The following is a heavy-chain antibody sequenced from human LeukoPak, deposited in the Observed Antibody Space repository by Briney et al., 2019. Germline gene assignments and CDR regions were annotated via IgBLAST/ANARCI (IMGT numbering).Heavy chain of an antibody. CDR1: GGSFSGYY. V-gene: IGHV4-34*01. J-gene: IGHJ5*02. Sequence: SETLSLTCAVYGGSFSGYYWSWIRQPPGKGLEWIGEINHSGSTNYNPSLKSRVTISVDTSKNQFSLKLSSVTAADTDVYYCARGPWFDPWGQGTLVTVSS. CDR3: ARGPWFDP. CDR2: INHSGST.